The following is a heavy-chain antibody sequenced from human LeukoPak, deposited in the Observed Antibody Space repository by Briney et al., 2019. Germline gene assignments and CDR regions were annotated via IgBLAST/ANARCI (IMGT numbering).Heavy chain of an antibody. Sequence: GGSLRLSCAASGFTFRSHWMSWVRQAPGKGLELVANINQDGSGKYYVDSVKGRFTISRDNAKNSLFLQMNSLRAEDTATYYCARDHVVDGLVFDYWSQGTLVTVSS. CDR2: INQDGSGK. CDR1: GFTFRSHW. D-gene: IGHD2-15*01. CDR3: ARDHVVDGLVFDY. J-gene: IGHJ4*02. V-gene: IGHV3-7*01.